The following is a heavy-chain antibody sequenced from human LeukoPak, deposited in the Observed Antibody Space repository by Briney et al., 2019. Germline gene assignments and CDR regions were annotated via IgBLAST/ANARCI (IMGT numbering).Heavy chain of an antibody. D-gene: IGHD3-3*01. V-gene: IGHV3-48*04. J-gene: IGHJ4*02. CDR2: ISSSSSSI. CDR3: ARDARGYYDFWSGYYGSSDFDY. CDR1: GFTISSYG. Sequence: GGSLRLSCAGSGFTISSYGMNWVRQAPAKGMERVSYISSSSSSIYYAESLKGRFTTSRDNAKNSLYLQINSLRAEDTALYYCARDARGYYDFWSGYYGSSDFDYWGQGTLVTVSS.